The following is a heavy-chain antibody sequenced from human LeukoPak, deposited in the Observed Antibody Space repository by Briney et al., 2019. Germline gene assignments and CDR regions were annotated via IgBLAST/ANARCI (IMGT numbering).Heavy chain of an antibody. CDR2: IKQDGSEK. V-gene: IGHV3-7*03. D-gene: IGHD4-17*01. Sequence: GGSLRLSCAASGFTFSSYWMSWVRQAPGEGLEWVANIKQDGSEKYYVDSVKGRFTISRDNAKNSLYLQMNSLRAEDTAVYYCARGVTTSQIDYWGQGTLVTVSS. CDR3: ARGVTTSQIDY. J-gene: IGHJ4*02. CDR1: GFTFSSYW.